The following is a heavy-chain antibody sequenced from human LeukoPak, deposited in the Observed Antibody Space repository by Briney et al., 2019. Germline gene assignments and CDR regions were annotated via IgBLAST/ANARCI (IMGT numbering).Heavy chain of an antibody. CDR1: GSAFSSFA. V-gene: IGHV3-23*01. Sequence: PGGSLRLSCAASGSAFSSFAMSWVRQAPGRGLEWVSSISGSGASTYYADSVKGRFTISRDNSRNTLYLQMSSLRAEDTAVAVAGTYSTYYFDSWGQGTLVTVSS. J-gene: IGHJ4*02. CDR3: GTYSTYYFDS. D-gene: IGHD6-19*01. CDR2: ISGSGAST.